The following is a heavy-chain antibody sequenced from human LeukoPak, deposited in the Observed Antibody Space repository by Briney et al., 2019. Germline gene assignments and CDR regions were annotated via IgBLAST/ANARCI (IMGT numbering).Heavy chain of an antibody. V-gene: IGHV1-69*13. D-gene: IGHD2-2*01. CDR2: IIPIFGTA. CDR3: ARASPYCSSTSCYYNY. CDR1: GGTFSSYA. J-gene: IGHJ4*02. Sequence: SVKVSCKASGGTFSSYAISWVRQAPGQGLEWMGGIIPIFGTANYAQKFQGRVTITADEPTSTAYMELSSLRSEDTAVYYCARASPYCSSTSCYYNYWGQGTLVTVSS.